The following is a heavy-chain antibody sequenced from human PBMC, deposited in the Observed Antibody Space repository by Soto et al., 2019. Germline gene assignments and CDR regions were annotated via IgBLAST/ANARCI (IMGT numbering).Heavy chain of an antibody. Sequence: LSLTFAVSGGSIISSSWWTWLRQSPGKGLEWIGEFYHAGSPHYNPSFQSRVTISADTSKNLFSLRLTSVTAADTAIYYCARASSFRGDFDFWGQGTAVTVSS. CDR1: GGSIISSSW. D-gene: IGHD2-21*01. V-gene: IGHV4-4*02. CDR3: ARASSFRGDFDF. CDR2: FYHAGSP. J-gene: IGHJ3*01.